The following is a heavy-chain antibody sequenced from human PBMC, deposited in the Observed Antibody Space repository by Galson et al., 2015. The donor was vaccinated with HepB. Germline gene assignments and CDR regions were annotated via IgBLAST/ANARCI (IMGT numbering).Heavy chain of an antibody. V-gene: IGHV3-30-3*01. D-gene: IGHD5-12*01. CDR2: ISYDGSNK. J-gene: IGHJ6*02. CDR3: ARDQIVAGYYYYYGMDV. CDR1: GFPFSSYA. Sequence: SLRLSCAASGFPFSSYAMHWVRQAPGKGLEWVAVISYDGSNKYYADSVKGRFTISRDNSKNTLYLQMNSLRAEDTAVYYCARDQIVAGYYYYYGMDVWGQGTTVTVSS.